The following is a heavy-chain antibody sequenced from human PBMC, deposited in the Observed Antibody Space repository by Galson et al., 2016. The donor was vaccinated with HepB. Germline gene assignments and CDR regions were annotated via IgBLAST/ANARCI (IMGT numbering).Heavy chain of an antibody. Sequence: SLRLSCAASGFTFLSYGMHWVRQAPGKGLEWVAIISYDGSNKYYADSVKGRFIISRDNSNYTLYLQMNSLGPEDTAVYYCARPRGKENYYYYMDVWGKGTTVTVSS. J-gene: IGHJ6*03. CDR2: ISYDGSNK. CDR3: ARPRGKENYYYYMDV. CDR1: GFTFLSYG. D-gene: IGHD1-1*01. V-gene: IGHV3-30*03.